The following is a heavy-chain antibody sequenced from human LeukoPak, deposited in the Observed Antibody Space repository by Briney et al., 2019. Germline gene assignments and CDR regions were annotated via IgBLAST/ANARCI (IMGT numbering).Heavy chain of an antibody. Sequence: KTSETLSLTCAVYGGSFSGYCWSWIRQPPGKGLEWIGEINHSGSTNYNPSLKSRVTISVDTSKNQFSLKLSSVTAADTAVYYCARGGGSSWYRGGGYYFDYWGQGTLVTVSS. D-gene: IGHD6-13*01. V-gene: IGHV4-34*01. CDR1: GGSFSGYC. J-gene: IGHJ4*02. CDR3: ARGGGSSWYRGGGYYFDY. CDR2: INHSGST.